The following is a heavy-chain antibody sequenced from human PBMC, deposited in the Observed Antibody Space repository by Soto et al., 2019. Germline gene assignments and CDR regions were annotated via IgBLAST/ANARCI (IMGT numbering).Heavy chain of an antibody. V-gene: IGHV3-48*02. CDR3: AREGLHGTSGWYDLYYYGMDV. Sequence: GGSLRLSCAASGFTFSSYSMNWVRQAPGKGLEWVSYISSSSSTIYYADSVKGRFTISRDNAKNSLYLQMNSLRDEDTAVYYCAREGLHGTSGWYDLYYYGMDVWGQGTTVTVSS. J-gene: IGHJ6*02. D-gene: IGHD6-19*01. CDR1: GFTFSSYS. CDR2: ISSSSSTI.